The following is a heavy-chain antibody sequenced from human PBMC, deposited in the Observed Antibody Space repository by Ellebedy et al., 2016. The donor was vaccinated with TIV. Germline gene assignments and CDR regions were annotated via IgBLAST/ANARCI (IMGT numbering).Heavy chain of an antibody. CDR3: ARGTGSMLV. V-gene: IGHV3-7*04. D-gene: IGHD2/OR15-2a*01. J-gene: IGHJ4*02. CDR1: GFAFSNYW. CDR2: INQDGSEQ. Sequence: GESLKISCGVSGFAFSNYWLDLVRQAPGKGLGWVANINQDGSEQHYVHSVKGRFIVCRNNAKNSVYLQMEHMRVEDTDGYYCARGTGSMLVWGRGTLVTVSS.